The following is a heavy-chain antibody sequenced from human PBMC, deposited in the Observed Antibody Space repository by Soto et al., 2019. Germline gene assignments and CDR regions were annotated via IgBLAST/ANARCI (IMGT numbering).Heavy chain of an antibody. V-gene: IGHV3-23*01. CDR2: ISYSGGST. D-gene: IGHD2-2*01. CDR1: GFTFSTYA. CDR3: ASRRLEYCSSTSCYVFDW. J-gene: IGHJ4*02. Sequence: EVRLLESGGALVQGGGSLRLSCAASGFTFSTYAMSWVRQAPGKGLQWVSGISYSGGSTYYADSVKGRFTISRDNSKNTLYLQMNSLRAEDTAVYYCASRRLEYCSSTSCYVFDWWGQGALVTVSS.